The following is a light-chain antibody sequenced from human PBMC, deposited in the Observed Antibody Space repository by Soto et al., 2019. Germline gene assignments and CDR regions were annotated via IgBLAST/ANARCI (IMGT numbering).Light chain of an antibody. CDR3: QQYTGYPLT. CDR1: QSISTW. Sequence: DIQMTQSPSTLSASVGDRVTITCRASQSISTWLAWYQQKPGKDPKLLIYKASSLRNWVASRFSGSGSVTEFTLTIYSLQPDDFASYYCQQYTGYPLTFGQGTKLEIK. V-gene: IGKV1-5*03. CDR2: KAS. J-gene: IGKJ2*01.